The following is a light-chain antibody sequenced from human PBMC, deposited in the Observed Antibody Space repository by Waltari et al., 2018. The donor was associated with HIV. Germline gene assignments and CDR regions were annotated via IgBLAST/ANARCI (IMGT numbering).Light chain of an antibody. V-gene: IGKV3-20*01. Sequence: EIVLTQPPGTLSLSPGERATLYCRASQTVSANYLAWYQQKPGQAPRLLIYDASTRATCIPDRFTCSGSGTDFTLTISRLEPEDFALYYCQQYGSSPRTFGQGTKVEVK. J-gene: IGKJ1*01. CDR2: DAS. CDR3: QQYGSSPRT. CDR1: QTVSANY.